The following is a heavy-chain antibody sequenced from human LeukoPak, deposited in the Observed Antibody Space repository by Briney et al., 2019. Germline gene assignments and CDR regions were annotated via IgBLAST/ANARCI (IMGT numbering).Heavy chain of an antibody. V-gene: IGHV3-30*18. D-gene: IGHD4-17*01. CDR3: AKKHDYGVDY. Sequence: PGGSLRLSCAASGFTFSSYSMNWVRQAPGKGLEWVAVISYDGSNKYYADSVKGRFTISRDNSKNTLYLQMNSLRAEDTAVYYCAKKHDYGVDYWGQGTLVTVSS. CDR2: ISYDGSNK. J-gene: IGHJ4*02. CDR1: GFTFSSYS.